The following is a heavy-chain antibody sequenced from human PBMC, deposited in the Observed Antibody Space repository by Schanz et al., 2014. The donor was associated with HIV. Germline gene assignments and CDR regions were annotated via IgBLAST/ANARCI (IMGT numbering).Heavy chain of an antibody. Sequence: VQLVESGGGLVKPGGSLRLSCAASGFTFSNYAMHWVRQAPGKGLEWVAVISYDGSNKYYADSVKGRSTISRDNSKNTLYLQMNSLRAEDTAVYYCARDGSSGWQDPFDYWGQGTLVTVSS. J-gene: IGHJ4*02. CDR2: ISYDGSNK. CDR1: GFTFSNYA. V-gene: IGHV3-30-3*01. CDR3: ARDGSSGWQDPFDY. D-gene: IGHD6-19*01.